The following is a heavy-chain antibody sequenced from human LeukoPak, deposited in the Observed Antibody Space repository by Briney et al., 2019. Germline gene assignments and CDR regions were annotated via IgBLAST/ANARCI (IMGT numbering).Heavy chain of an antibody. V-gene: IGHV5-51*01. CDR3: AGGQGLSSVADL. J-gene: IGHJ5*02. D-gene: IGHD5-12*01. CDR2: IYPRDSDT. Sequence: GESLKISCKGSGYIFTDFWIGWVRQMPGKGLEWMGVIYPRDSDTRYSPSFRGQVTISVDKSINTAYLQRSALKASDTAMYYCAGGQGLSSVADLWGPGTLITVSS. CDR1: GYIFTDFW.